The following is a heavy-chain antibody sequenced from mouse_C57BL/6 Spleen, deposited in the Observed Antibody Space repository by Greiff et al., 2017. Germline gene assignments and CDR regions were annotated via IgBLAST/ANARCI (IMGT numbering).Heavy chain of an antibody. Sequence: QVQLQQPGAELVKPGASVKLSCKASGYTFTSYWMQWVKQRPGQGLEWIGEIDPSDSYTNYNQKFKGKATLTVDTSSSTAYMQLSSLTSEDSAVYYCARSHSGKRFADWGKETLVTVSA. J-gene: IGHJ3*01. D-gene: IGHD4-1*01. V-gene: IGHV1-50*01. CDR3: ARSHSGKRFAD. CDR1: GYTFTSYW. CDR2: IDPSDSYT.